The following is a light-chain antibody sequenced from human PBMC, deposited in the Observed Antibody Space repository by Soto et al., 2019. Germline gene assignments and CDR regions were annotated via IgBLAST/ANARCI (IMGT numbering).Light chain of an antibody. V-gene: IGLV1-40*01. CDR3: QSYDSSLSGHYV. J-gene: IGLJ1*01. CDR2: GNS. Sequence: QSVLTQPPSVSGAPGQRVTISCTGSSSNIGAGYDVHWYQQLPGTAPKLLIYGNSNRPSVVPDRFSGSKSGTSASLAITGLQAEDEADYYCQSYDSSLSGHYVFGTGTKLTVL. CDR1: SSNIGAGYD.